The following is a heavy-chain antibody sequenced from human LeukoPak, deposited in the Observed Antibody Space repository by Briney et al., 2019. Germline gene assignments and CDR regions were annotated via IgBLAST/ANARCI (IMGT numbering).Heavy chain of an antibody. CDR3: ARGSPPSGYYGWGYYYYYGMDV. Sequence: ASVKVSCKASGYTFTGYYMHWVRQAPGQGLEWMGWINPNSGNTGYAQKFQGRVTMTRNTSISTAYMGLSSLRSEDTAVYYCARGSPPSGYYGWGYYYYYGMDVWGQGTTVTVSS. CDR2: INPNSGNT. D-gene: IGHD3-3*01. CDR1: GYTFTGYY. V-gene: IGHV1-8*02. J-gene: IGHJ6*02.